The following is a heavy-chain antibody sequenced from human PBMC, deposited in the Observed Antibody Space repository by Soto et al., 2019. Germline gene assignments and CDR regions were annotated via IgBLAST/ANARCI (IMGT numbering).Heavy chain of an antibody. CDR2: INAGNGNT. Sequence: QVQLVQSGAEVKKPGASVKVSCKASGYTFTSYAMHWVRQAPGQRLEWMGWINAGNGNTKYSQKFQGRVNFTRDSSASTAYMVLSSRRSEDTAVYYCASSYSNYALIDYYYFGMDVWGQGTTVTVSS. J-gene: IGHJ6*02. CDR3: ASSYSNYALIDYYYFGMDV. CDR1: GYTFTSYA. V-gene: IGHV1-3*01. D-gene: IGHD4-4*01.